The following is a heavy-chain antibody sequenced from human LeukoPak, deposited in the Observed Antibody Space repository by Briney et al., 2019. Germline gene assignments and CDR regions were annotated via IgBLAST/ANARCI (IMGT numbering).Heavy chain of an antibody. CDR1: RGTFSSYA. CDR3: ARFRGPIDAFDI. V-gene: IGHV1-69*13. Sequence: SVKVSCKASRGTFSSYAISWVRQAPRQGLEWMGGIIPIFGTANYAQKFQGRVTLTPDESTSTAYMELSSLRSEDTAVYYCARFRGPIDAFDIWGQGTMVTVSS. J-gene: IGHJ3*02. CDR2: IIPIFGTA. D-gene: IGHD3-10*01.